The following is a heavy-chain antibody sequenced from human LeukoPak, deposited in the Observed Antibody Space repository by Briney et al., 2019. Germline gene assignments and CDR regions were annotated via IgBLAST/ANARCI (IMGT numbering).Heavy chain of an antibody. CDR3: ARGTGGDTAMVNFDY. J-gene: IGHJ4*02. V-gene: IGHV4-34*01. CDR1: GGSFSGYY. D-gene: IGHD5-18*01. Sequence: PSETLSLTCAVYGGSFSGYYLSWIRQPPGKGLEWMGEINHSGSTNYNPSLKSRVTISVDTSKNQFSLKLSSVTAADTAVYYCARGTGGDTAMVNFDYWGQGTLVTVSS. CDR2: INHSGST.